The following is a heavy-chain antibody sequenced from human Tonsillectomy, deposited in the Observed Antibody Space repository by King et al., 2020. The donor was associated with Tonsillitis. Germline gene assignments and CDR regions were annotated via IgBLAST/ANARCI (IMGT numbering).Heavy chain of an antibody. J-gene: IGHJ3*01. CDR2: ISSSSIYT. V-gene: IGHV3-11*06. CDR3: ARMDWTPGVGAFDF. D-gene: IGHD3/OR15-3a*01. Sequence: VQLVESGGGLVKPGGSLRLSCAASGFTFSDYYMTWIRQTPGKGLEWTSYISSSSIYTNYADSVKGRFTVSRDNAKNSLYLQMNSLRGEDTAVYYCARMDWTPGVGAFDFWGQGTMVTVSS. CDR1: GFTFSDYY.